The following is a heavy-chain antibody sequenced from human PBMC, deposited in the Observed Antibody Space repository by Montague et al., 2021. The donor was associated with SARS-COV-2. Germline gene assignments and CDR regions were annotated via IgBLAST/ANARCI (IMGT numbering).Heavy chain of an antibody. Sequence: SETLSLTCAVYGGSFSGYYWSWIRQPPGKGLEWIGEINHSGSTNXNPSLKSRVTISVDTSKNQFSLKLSSVTAADTAVYYCARGRYSSGWYGQLNWFDPWGQGTLVTVSS. V-gene: IGHV4-34*01. D-gene: IGHD6-19*01. J-gene: IGHJ5*02. CDR1: GGSFSGYY. CDR2: INHSGST. CDR3: ARGRYSSGWYGQLNWFDP.